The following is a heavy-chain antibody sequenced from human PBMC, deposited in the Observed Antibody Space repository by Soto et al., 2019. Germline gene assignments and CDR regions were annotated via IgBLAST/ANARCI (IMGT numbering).Heavy chain of an antibody. CDR2: INHSGST. CDR1: GGSFSGYY. CDR3: ARHPVL. V-gene: IGHV4-34*01. J-gene: IGHJ4*02. Sequence: TLSLTCAVYGGSFSGYYWSWIRQPPGKGLEWIGEINHSGSTNYNPSLKSRVTISVDTSKNQFSLKLSSVTAADTAVYYCARHPVLWGQGTLVTVSS.